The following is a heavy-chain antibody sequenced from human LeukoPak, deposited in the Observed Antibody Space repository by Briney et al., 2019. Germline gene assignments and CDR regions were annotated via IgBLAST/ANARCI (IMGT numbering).Heavy chain of an antibody. D-gene: IGHD3-3*01. J-gene: IGHJ4*02. V-gene: IGHV4-59*01. CDR3: ARSRSITIFGSLY. Sequence: PSETLSLTCTVSGGSISSYYWSWIRQPPGKGLEWIGYIYYSGSTNYNPSLKSRVTISVDTSKNQFSLKLSSVTAADTAVSYCARSRSITIFGSLYWGQGTLVTVSS. CDR1: GGSISSYY. CDR2: IYYSGST.